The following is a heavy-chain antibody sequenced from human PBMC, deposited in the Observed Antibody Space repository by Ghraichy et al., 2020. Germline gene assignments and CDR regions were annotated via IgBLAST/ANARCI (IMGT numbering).Heavy chain of an antibody. V-gene: IGHV3-11*06. J-gene: IGHJ5*02. D-gene: IGHD2-15*01. CDR3: ARVGALRVVVGATQPINWFDP. CDR2: ISGSTTYI. CDR1: GFTFNDFY. Sequence: GGSLRLSCAASGFTFNDFYMAWIRQAPGKGLEWVSYISGSTTYINYADSVKGRFTISRDNAKNSLYLQMNSLRAEDTAVYYCARVGALRVVVGATQPINWFDPWGQGTLVTVSS.